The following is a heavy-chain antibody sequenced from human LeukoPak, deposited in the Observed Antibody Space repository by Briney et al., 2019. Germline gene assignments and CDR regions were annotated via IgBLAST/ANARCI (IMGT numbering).Heavy chain of an antibody. D-gene: IGHD2-2*01. J-gene: IGHJ6*02. CDR1: GFTFSSYS. CDR2: ISSSSSYI. Sequence: GGSLRLSCAASGFTFSSYSMNWVRQAPGEGLEWVSSISSSSSYIYYADSVKGRFTISRDNAKNSLYLQMNSLRAEDTAVYYCARKGVYCSSTSCQIPYGMDVWGQGTTVTVSS. CDR3: ARKGVYCSSTSCQIPYGMDV. V-gene: IGHV3-21*01.